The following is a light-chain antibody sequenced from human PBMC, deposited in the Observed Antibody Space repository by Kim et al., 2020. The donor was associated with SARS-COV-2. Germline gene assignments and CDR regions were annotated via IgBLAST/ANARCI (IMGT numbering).Light chain of an antibody. CDR2: AAS. V-gene: IGKV1-16*01. CDR1: EGISYY. Sequence: DIQMTQSPSSVSASVGDRVTITCRASEGISYYLAWFQQQPGKAPKSLIYAASNLQTGVPSRFRGSGSGTDFTLTISSLQPEDFATYYCQQYNTYPYTFGQGTKLKIK. J-gene: IGKJ2*01. CDR3: QQYNTYPYT.